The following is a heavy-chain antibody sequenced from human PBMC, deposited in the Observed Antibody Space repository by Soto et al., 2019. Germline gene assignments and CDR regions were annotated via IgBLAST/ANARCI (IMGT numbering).Heavy chain of an antibody. CDR3: ARDPSEGRVGNWFEP. CDR1: GFTFSRYG. V-gene: IGHV3-21*02. D-gene: IGHD2-2*01. Sequence: EVQLVESGGGLVKPGGSLRLSCAASGFTFSRYGMNWLRQAPGKGLEWVASISSSTSYVYYADSVKGRFSTSRDNAKNILNLEMYGLRTEDTAVCYCARDPSEGRVGNWFEPWGQGTLVTVAS. J-gene: IGHJ5*02. CDR2: ISSSTSYV.